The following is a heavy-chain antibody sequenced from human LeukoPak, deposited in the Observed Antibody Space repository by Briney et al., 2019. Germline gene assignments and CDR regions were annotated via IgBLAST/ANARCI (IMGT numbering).Heavy chain of an antibody. Sequence: PSETLSLTCAVSGGSFSGYYWSWIRQPPGKGLEWIGEINHSGSTNYNPSLKSRVTISVDTSKNQFSLKLSSVTAADTAVYYCARHLAVAGHFDYWGQGTLVTVSS. D-gene: IGHD6-19*01. J-gene: IGHJ4*02. CDR2: INHSGST. V-gene: IGHV4-34*01. CDR1: GGSFSGYY. CDR3: ARHLAVAGHFDY.